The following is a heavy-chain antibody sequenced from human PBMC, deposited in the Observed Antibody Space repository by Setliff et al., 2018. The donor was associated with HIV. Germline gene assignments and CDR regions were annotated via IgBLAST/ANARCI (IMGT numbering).Heavy chain of an antibody. V-gene: IGHV1-3*01. CDR3: ARGGTIFGVVISNYYYMDV. CDR1: GYTFTSYA. CDR2: INVGKGNT. J-gene: IGHJ6*03. D-gene: IGHD3-3*01. Sequence: ASVKVSCKASGYTFTSYAIHWVRQAPGQWLEWMGWINVGKGNTKYSQVRDRVIMTRDTSISTAYMELSWLRSDDTAVYYCARGGTIFGVVISNYYYMDVWGKGTTVTVSS.